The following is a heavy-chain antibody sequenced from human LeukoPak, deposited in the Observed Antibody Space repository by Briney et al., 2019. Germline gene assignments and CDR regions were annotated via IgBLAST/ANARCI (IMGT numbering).Heavy chain of an antibody. Sequence: SETLSLTCTVSGGSINSYYWSWIRQPPGKGLEWIGYIYYSGSPTYNPSVKSRVTMSIDTSKNQLSLKLSSVTATDTAFYYCARHWETSSWYVDYWGQGTLVTVSS. CDR2: IYYSGSP. CDR1: GGSINSYY. D-gene: IGHD6-13*01. CDR3: ARHWETSSWYVDY. J-gene: IGHJ4*02. V-gene: IGHV4-59*08.